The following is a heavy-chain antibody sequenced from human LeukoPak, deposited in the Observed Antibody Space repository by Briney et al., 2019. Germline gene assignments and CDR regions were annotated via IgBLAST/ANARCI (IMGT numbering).Heavy chain of an antibody. CDR1: GYTFTSYG. CDR3: AREGRYCSSTSCSFFDY. V-gene: IGHV1-18*01. Sequence: GASVKVSCKASGYTFTSYGISWVRQAPGQGLEWMGWISAYNGNTNYAQKLQGRVTMTTDTSTSTAYMELRSLRSDDTAVYYCAREGRYCSSTSCSFFDYWGQGTLVTVSS. J-gene: IGHJ4*02. CDR2: ISAYNGNT. D-gene: IGHD2-2*01.